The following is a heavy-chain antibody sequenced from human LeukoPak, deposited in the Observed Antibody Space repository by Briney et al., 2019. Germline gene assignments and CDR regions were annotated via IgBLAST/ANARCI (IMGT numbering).Heavy chain of an antibody. D-gene: IGHD3-22*01. CDR1: GDSISSSSYY. CDR3: ARDVAEVDSSGYYWYFDL. Sequence: SETLSLTCTVSGDSISSSSYYWGWIRQPPGKGLEWIGSIYYSGSTYYNPSLKSRVTISVDTSKNQFSLKLSSVTAADTAVYYCARDVAEVDSSGYYWYFDLWGRGTLVTVSS. CDR2: IYYSGST. J-gene: IGHJ2*01. V-gene: IGHV4-39*07.